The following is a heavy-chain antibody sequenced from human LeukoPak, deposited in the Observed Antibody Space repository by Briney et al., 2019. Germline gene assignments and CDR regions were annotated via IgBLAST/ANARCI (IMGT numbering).Heavy chain of an antibody. Sequence: GRSLRLSCAASGFTFSSYEMNWVRQPPGKGLEWVSYISSGGSTIYYADSVKGRFTVSRDNAKNSLYLQMNSLRAEDTALYYCARDVWFDPWGQGTLVTVSS. CDR1: GFTFSSYE. V-gene: IGHV3-48*03. J-gene: IGHJ5*02. CDR3: ARDVWFDP. CDR2: ISSGGSTI.